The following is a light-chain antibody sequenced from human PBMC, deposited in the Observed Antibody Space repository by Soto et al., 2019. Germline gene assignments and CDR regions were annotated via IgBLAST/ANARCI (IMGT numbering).Light chain of an antibody. V-gene: IGLV2-14*01. Sequence: QSALTQPASMSGYPGQSITISCTGTSSDVGGYNFVSWYQQHPDKAPKLMLYEVTKRPSGVSDRFSGSKSGNTASLTISGLQTEDEADYYCSSYTSRDTRVFGTGTKVTVL. CDR1: SSDVGGYNF. CDR2: EVT. J-gene: IGLJ1*01. CDR3: SSYTSRDTRV.